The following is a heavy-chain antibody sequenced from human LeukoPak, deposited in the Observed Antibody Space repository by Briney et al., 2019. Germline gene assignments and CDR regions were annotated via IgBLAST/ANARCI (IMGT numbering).Heavy chain of an antibody. CDR3: ARRRAEGGSNGHYNWFDP. D-gene: IGHD6-13*01. Sequence: SETLSLTCTVSGDSINDYYWGWVRQPPGKGLEWVGYIYDSGRTNYNPSLQSRVPISVDTSKNQFSLKLSSVTAADTAVYYCARRRAEGGSNGHYNWFDPWGEGTVVTASS. J-gene: IGHJ5*02. V-gene: IGHV4-59*08. CDR2: IYDSGRT. CDR1: GDSINDYY.